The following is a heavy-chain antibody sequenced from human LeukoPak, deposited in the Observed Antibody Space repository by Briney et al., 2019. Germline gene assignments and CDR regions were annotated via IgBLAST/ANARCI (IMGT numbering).Heavy chain of an antibody. CDR3: AKYYYDSYEGYYFDY. D-gene: IGHD3-22*01. Sequence: ASVKVSCKASGYTFTGSYMHWVRQAPGQGLEWMGWINPNSGGTNYARKFQGRVTMTGDTSISTAYMELSRLKSDDTAFYYCAKYYYDSYEGYYFDYWGQGTLVTVSS. J-gene: IGHJ4*02. V-gene: IGHV1-2*02. CDR2: INPNSGGT. CDR1: GYTFTGSY.